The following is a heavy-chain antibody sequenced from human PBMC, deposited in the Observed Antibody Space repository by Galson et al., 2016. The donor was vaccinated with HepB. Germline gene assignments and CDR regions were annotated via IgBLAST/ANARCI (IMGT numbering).Heavy chain of an antibody. V-gene: IGHV3-33*03. CDR1: GFTFSRYG. CDR2: ILYDGRKK. D-gene: IGHD2-15*01. CDR3: ANFCGSKCYARADY. Sequence: SLRLSCAASGFTFSRYGMHWVRQAPGKGLEWVAVILYDGRKKYYADSVKGRFTVSRDNTGNSVYLQMNSLRPDDTALYYCANFCGSKCYARADYWGQGALVSVSS. J-gene: IGHJ4*02.